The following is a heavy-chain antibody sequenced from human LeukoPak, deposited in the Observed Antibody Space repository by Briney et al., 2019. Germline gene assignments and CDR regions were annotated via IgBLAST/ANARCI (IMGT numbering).Heavy chain of an antibody. J-gene: IGHJ6*03. CDR2: INNDGSQK. CDR3: ARRGDYRMGYYYYMDV. CDR1: GFTFNYAW. Sequence: GGGLRLSCAASGFTFNYAWMSWVRQAPRKGLEWETNINNDGSQKYYVDSVKGRFTISRDNAKHSLYLQMNSLRAEDTAVYYCARRGDYRMGYYYYMDVWGKGTTVTVSS. V-gene: IGHV3-7*01. D-gene: IGHD4-11*01.